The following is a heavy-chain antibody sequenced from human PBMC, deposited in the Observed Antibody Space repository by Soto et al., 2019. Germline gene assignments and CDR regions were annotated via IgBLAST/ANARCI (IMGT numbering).Heavy chain of an antibody. CDR1: GFTFSSYS. CDR2: ITGSSSNI. Sequence: EVQLVESGGGLVKPGGSLRLSYAASGFTFSSYSMNWVRQAPGKGLEWVSSITGSSSNIYYADSVKGRFTISRDNAKNSLYLQMNSLRAEDTAVYYCARDREGVGAGLFWGQGTMVTVSS. V-gene: IGHV3-21*01. CDR3: ARDREGVGAGLF. J-gene: IGHJ3*01. D-gene: IGHD1-26*01.